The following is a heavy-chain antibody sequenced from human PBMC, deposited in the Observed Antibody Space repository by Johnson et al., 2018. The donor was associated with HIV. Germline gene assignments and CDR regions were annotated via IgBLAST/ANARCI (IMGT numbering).Heavy chain of an antibody. J-gene: IGHJ3*02. CDR3: AKTAAADAFDI. CDR2: ISYDGSNK. CDR1: GFTFSNYA. Sequence: QMQLVESGGGLVQPGGSLRLSCAASGFTFSNYAMHWVRQAPGKGLEWVAVISYDGSNKYYADSVKGRFTISRDNSKNTLYLQMNSLRAEDTAVYYCAKTAAADAFDIWGQGTMVTVSS. D-gene: IGHD2-2*01. V-gene: IGHV3-30*18.